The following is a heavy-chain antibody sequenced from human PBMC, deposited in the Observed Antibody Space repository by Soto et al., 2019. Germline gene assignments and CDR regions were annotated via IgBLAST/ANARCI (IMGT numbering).Heavy chain of an antibody. Sequence: GESLKISCKGSGYSFTSYWISWVRQMPGKGLEWMGRIDPSDSYTNYSPSFQGHVTISADKSISTAYLQWSSLKASDTAMYYCASRYAIVRGAFDIWGQATVVTVS. D-gene: IGHD3-16*02. V-gene: IGHV5-10-1*01. J-gene: IGHJ3*02. CDR3: ASRYAIVRGAFDI. CDR2: IDPSDSYT. CDR1: GYSFTSYW.